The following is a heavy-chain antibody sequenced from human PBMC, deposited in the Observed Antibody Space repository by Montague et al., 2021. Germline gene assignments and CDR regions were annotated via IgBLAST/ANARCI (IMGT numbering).Heavy chain of an antibody. CDR3: ARNLASAAPGAFDI. J-gene: IGHJ3*02. Sequence: SLRLSCSASGFSFSSYWMHWVRQAPGKGLLWVSRITLDGSSTTFADSVKGRFTTSRGNAKATLYLQMNSLRVEDTAVYYCARNLASAAPGAFDIWGQGIMVTVSS. CDR1: GFSFSSYW. D-gene: IGHD6-13*01. V-gene: IGHV3-74*01. CDR2: ITLDGSST.